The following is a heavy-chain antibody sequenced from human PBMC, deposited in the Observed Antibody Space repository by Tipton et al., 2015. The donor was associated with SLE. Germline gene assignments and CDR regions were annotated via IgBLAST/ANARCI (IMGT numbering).Heavy chain of an antibody. CDR2: IYPGDSET. V-gene: IGHV5-51*03. J-gene: IGHJ4*02. CDR1: GYSFSSHW. Sequence: VQLVQSGPEVKKPGESLKISCKGSGYSFSSHWIAWVRQMPGKGLECMGIIYPGDSETKYSPSFQGRVTISADKSIDTAYLEVRSLTSDDTAIYYCARDPGAARVDIWGQGTLVTVSS. CDR3: ARDPGAARVDI. D-gene: IGHD6-6*01.